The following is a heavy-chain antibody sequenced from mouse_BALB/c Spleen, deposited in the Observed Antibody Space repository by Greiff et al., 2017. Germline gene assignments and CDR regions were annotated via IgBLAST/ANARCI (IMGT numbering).Heavy chain of an antibody. CDR1: GYTFTSYT. Sequence: VQLQQSGAELARPGASVKMSCKASGYTFTSYTMHWVKQRPGPGLEWIGYINPSSGYTNYNQKFKDKATLTADKSSSTAYMQLSSLTSEDSAVYYCARSPIYYYGSSSDYWGQGTTLTVSS. J-gene: IGHJ2*01. CDR3: ARSPIYYYGSSSDY. D-gene: IGHD1-1*01. CDR2: INPSSGYT. V-gene: IGHV1-4*01.